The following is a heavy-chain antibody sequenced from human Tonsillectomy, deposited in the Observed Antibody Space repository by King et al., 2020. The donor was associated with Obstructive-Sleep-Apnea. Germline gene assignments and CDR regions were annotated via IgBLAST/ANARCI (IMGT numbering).Heavy chain of an antibody. J-gene: IGHJ3*02. D-gene: IGHD2-8*02. CDR3: ARESGGHDAFDI. Sequence: VQLVESGAEGKKPGSSGKVSCKASGGTFSSYAISWVRQAPGQGLEWMGGSIPMFGTANYAQKFQGRVTITADESTSTAYMGLSSLRSEDTAVYYCARESGGHDAFDIWGQGTMVTVSS. CDR1: GGTFSSYA. CDR2: SIPMFGTA. V-gene: IGHV1-69*01.